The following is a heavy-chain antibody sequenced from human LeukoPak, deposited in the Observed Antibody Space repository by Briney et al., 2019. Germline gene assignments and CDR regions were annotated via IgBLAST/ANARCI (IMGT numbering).Heavy chain of an antibody. J-gene: IGHJ4*02. CDR3: AKSNYDFWSGYLRGGDY. Sequence: PGGSLRLSCAASGFTFSSHGMSWVRQAPGKGLEWVSTISGSGAGTHYADSVKGRFTISRDNSKNTLFLQMNSLRAEDTAVYYCAKSNYDFWSGYLRGGDYWGQGTLVTVSS. CDR2: ISGSGAGT. CDR1: GFTFSSHG. V-gene: IGHV3-23*01. D-gene: IGHD3-3*01.